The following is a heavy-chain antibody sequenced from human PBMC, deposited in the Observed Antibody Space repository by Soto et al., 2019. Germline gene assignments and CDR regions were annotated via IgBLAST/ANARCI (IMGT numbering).Heavy chain of an antibody. CDR2: IYHSGST. CDR3: ARPDYDISYYYGMDV. D-gene: IGHD3-9*01. CDR1: GGSISSSNW. Sequence: TSETLSLTCAVSGGSISSSNWWSWVRQPPGKGLEWIGEIYHSGSTNYNPSLKSRVTISVDKSKNQFSLKLSSVTAADTAVYYCARPDYDISYYYGMDVWGQGTTVTVSS. J-gene: IGHJ6*02. V-gene: IGHV4-4*02.